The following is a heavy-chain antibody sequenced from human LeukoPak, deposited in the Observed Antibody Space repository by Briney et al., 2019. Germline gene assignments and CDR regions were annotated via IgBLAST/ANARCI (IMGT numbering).Heavy chain of an antibody. CDR1: GYTFTGYY. J-gene: IGHJ4*02. D-gene: IGHD6-13*01. CDR2: INPNSGGT. Sequence: ASVKVSCKASGYTFTGYYMHWVRQAPGQGLEWMGWINPNSGGTNYAQKFQGRVTMTRDTSIITAYMELSRLRSDDTAVYYCARVWQQLVPGDYWGQGTLVTVSS. CDR3: ARVWQQLVPGDY. V-gene: IGHV1-2*02.